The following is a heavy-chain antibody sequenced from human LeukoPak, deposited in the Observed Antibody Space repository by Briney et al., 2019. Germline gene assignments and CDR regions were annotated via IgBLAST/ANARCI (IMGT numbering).Heavy chain of an antibody. CDR2: INREGSDT. CDR1: GFTFSAYW. CDR3: AKIGVQDEQFRRFDH. Sequence: GGSLRLSCAASGFTFSAYWMHWVRQAPGKGLVWVSRINREGSDTIYADSVKGRFTISRDNANNRLYLQMNSLRAEDTAVYYCAKIGVQDEQFRRFDHWGQGTLVTVSS. V-gene: IGHV3-74*01. D-gene: IGHD3-10*01. J-gene: IGHJ4*02.